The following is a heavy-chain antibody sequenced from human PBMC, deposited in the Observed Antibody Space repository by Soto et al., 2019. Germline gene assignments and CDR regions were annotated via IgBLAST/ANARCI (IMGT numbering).Heavy chain of an antibody. V-gene: IGHV4-59*08. CDR1: GGSINSYY. CDR2: IYYTGST. CDR3: ARGHYDFWSGYFATIDY. Sequence: PSETLSLTCTVSGGSINSYYWGWIRQPPGKGLEWIGQIYYTGSTNYNPSLKSRVTISVDTSKDQFSLKLTSVTAADTAVYYCARGHYDFWSGYFATIDYWGQGTLVTVSS. D-gene: IGHD3-3*01. J-gene: IGHJ4*02.